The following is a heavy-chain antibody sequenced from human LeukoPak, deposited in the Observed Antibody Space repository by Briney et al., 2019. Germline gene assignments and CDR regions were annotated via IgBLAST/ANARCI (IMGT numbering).Heavy chain of an antibody. CDR2: MNPINGNT. D-gene: IGHD3-10*01. CDR3: VRDGEGVAISVNYWFAP. CDR1: GFTFTNYD. Sequence: GASVKVSCKATGFTFTNYDINWVRQAPGQGLEWMGWMNPINGNTGYAQKFQGRVTMTRDTSISTAYMELRSLTSEDTAVYYCVRDGEGVAISVNYWFAPWGQGTLVTVSS. V-gene: IGHV1-8*01. J-gene: IGHJ5*02.